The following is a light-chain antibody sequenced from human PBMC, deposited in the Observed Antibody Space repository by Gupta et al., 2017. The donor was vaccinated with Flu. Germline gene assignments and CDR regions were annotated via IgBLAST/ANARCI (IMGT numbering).Light chain of an antibody. CDR3: SSYTTTYTFV. CDR2: DVS. CDR1: GSDIGTYNR. Sequence: QSALSQPPSVSGSPGQSVTISCPGTGSDIGTYNRVSWYRQPPGTAPKLIIYDVSNRPSGVPDRFSGSKSGNTASLTISGLQGEDEADYYCSSYTTTYTFVFGTGTTVTVL. J-gene: IGLJ1*01. V-gene: IGLV2-18*02.